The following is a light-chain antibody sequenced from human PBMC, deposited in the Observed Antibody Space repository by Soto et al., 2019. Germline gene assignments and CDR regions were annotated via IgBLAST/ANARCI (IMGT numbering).Light chain of an antibody. V-gene: IGKV3-15*01. CDR2: GAS. CDR1: QSVSSN. CDR3: QQFNTWPPVT. J-gene: IGKJ4*01. Sequence: EIVMTQSPATLSVSPGERATLSCRASQSVSSNLAWYQQKPGQAPRLLIYGASTRATDIPARFSGSGSGTDFTLTISSLQSEDFAVYYCQQFNTWPPVTFGGGTKVEIK.